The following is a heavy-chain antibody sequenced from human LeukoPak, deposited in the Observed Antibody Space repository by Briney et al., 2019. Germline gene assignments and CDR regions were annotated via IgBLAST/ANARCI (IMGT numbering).Heavy chain of an antibody. V-gene: IGHV4-34*01. CDR3: ARGKPDIVLMVYAINHFDY. CDR1: GGSFSGYY. CDR2: INHSGST. Sequence: PSETLSLTCAVYGGSFSGYYWSWIRQPPGKGLEWIGEINHSGSTNYNPSPKSRVTISVDTSKNQFSLKLSSVTAADTAVYYCARGKPDIVLMVYAINHFDYWGQGTLVTVSS. J-gene: IGHJ4*02. D-gene: IGHD2-8*01.